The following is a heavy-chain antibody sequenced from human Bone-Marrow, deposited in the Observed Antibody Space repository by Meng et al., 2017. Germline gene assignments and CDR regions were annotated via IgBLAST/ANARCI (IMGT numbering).Heavy chain of an antibody. CDR3: ARVFNWGYVDY. V-gene: IGHV3-21*01. Sequence: RGLTQPVGSLRLSCVAFGFTFSSYSMNWVRQAPGKGLEWVSSISSSSSYIYYADSVKGRFTISRDNAKNSLYLQMNSLRAEDTAVYYCARVFNWGYVDYWGQGTQVTVSS. CDR2: ISSSSSYI. D-gene: IGHD7-27*01. CDR1: GFTFSSYS. J-gene: IGHJ4*02.